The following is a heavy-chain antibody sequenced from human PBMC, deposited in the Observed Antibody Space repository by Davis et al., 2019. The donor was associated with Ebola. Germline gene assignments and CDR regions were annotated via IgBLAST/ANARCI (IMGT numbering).Heavy chain of an antibody. Sequence: ASVKVSCKASGYTFTSYGISWVRQAPGQGLEWMGWISAYNGNTNYAQKLQGRVTMTTDTSTSTAYMELRSLRSDDPAVYYCAKGITMVRGRNWFDPWGQGTLVTVSS. D-gene: IGHD3-10*01. CDR3: AKGITMVRGRNWFDP. CDR2: ISAYNGNT. V-gene: IGHV1-18*01. J-gene: IGHJ5*02. CDR1: GYTFTSYG.